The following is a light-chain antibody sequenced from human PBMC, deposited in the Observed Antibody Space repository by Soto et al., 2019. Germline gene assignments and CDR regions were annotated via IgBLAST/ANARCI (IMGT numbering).Light chain of an antibody. CDR2: AAS. J-gene: IGKJ4*01. CDR3: QQSYSTPRS. CDR1: QSISSY. Sequence: DIQMTQSPSSLSASVGDRVTITCRASQSISSYLHWYQQKPGKAPKLLIYAASSLQSGVPSRFSGGGSETDFTLTISSLQPEDFATYYCQQSYSTPRSFGGGTKVEIK. V-gene: IGKV1-39*01.